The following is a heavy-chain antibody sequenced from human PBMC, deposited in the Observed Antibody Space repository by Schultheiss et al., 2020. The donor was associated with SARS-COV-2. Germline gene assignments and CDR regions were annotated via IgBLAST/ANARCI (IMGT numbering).Heavy chain of an antibody. D-gene: IGHD1-14*01. CDR3: ARGNLFYYYYYMDV. CDR2: ISGSGGST. V-gene: IGHV3-23*01. CDR1: GFTFSSYG. Sequence: GGSLRLSCAASGFTFSSYGMHWVRQAPGKGLEWVSAISGSGGSTYYADSVKGRFTISRDNSKNTLYLQMNSLRAEDTAVYYCARGNLFYYYYYMDVWGKGTTVTVSS. J-gene: IGHJ6*03.